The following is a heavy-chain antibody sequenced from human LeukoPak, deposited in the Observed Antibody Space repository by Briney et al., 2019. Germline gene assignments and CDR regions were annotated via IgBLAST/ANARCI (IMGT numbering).Heavy chain of an antibody. CDR3: ARVEKELLYGAIDY. Sequence: GGSLRLSCAASGFTFSSYSMNWVRQAPGKGLEWVSSISSSSSYIYYADSVKARFTISRDNAKNSLYLQMNSLRAEDTAVYYCARVEKELLYGAIDYWGQGTLVTVSS. CDR1: GFTFSSYS. D-gene: IGHD2-2*02. V-gene: IGHV3-21*01. CDR2: ISSSSSYI. J-gene: IGHJ4*02.